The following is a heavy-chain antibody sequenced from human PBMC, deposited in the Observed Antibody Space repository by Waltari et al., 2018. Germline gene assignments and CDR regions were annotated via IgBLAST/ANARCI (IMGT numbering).Heavy chain of an antibody. J-gene: IGHJ4*02. CDR1: GYTFTGYY. V-gene: IGHV1-2*06. CDR3: ARVRSVAVAGTLDFLDPKYYFDY. CDR2: INPNSGGT. D-gene: IGHD6-19*01. Sequence: QVQLVQSGAEVKKPGASVKVSCKASGYTFTGYYMHWVRQAPGQGLEWMGRINPNSGGTNYAQKFQGRVTMTRDTSISTAYMELSRLRSDDTAVYYCARVRSVAVAGTLDFLDPKYYFDYWGQGTLVTVSS.